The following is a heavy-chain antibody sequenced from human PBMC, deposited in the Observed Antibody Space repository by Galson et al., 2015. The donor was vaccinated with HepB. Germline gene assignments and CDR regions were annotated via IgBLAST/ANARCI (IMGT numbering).Heavy chain of an antibody. Sequence: SLRLSCAASGFTVSSNYMSWVRQAPGKGLKWVSVIYSGGSTYYADSVKGRFTISRDNSKNTLYLQMNSLRAEDTAVYYCARAILSLRIAVAGPVYGMDVWGQGTTVTVSS. D-gene: IGHD6-19*01. V-gene: IGHV3-66*01. CDR3: ARAILSLRIAVAGPVYGMDV. CDR1: GFTVSSNY. J-gene: IGHJ6*02. CDR2: IYSGGST.